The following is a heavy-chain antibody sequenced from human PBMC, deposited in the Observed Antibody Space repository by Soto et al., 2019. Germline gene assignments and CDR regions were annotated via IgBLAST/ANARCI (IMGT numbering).Heavy chain of an antibody. D-gene: IGHD6-19*01. CDR1: GFTFSNYG. CDR3: ARDRRYSSGPENAPVDY. J-gene: IGHJ4*02. Sequence: GGSLRLSCAASGFTFSNYGMHWFRQAPGRGLEWVAVIWYDGSNKYYVDSVKGRFTISRGNSKNTLYLQMNSLRAEDTAVYYCARDRRYSSGPENAPVDYWGQGTLVTVSS. CDR2: IWYDGSNK. V-gene: IGHV3-33*01.